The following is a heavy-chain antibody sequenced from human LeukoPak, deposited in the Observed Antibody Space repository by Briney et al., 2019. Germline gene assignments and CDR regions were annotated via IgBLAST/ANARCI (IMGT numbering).Heavy chain of an antibody. J-gene: IGHJ5*02. CDR3: ARGGRAEAGTETHKNWFDP. CDR1: GGSFSGYY. V-gene: IGHV4-34*01. D-gene: IGHD6-13*01. CDR2: INDSGST. Sequence: PSETLSLTCAVYGGSFSGYYWSWIRQPPGNGLEWMGEINDSGSTNYNPSLKSRVTISVDTSKNQFSLKLSSGPAADTAVYYCARGGRAEAGTETHKNWFDPWGQGTLVTVSS.